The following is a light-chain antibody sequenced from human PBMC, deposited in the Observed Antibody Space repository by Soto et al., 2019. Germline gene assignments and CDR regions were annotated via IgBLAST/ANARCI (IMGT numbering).Light chain of an antibody. Sequence: EIVLTQSPATLSLSPGERATLSCRASQSVSSYLAWYQQKPGQAPRLLIYGASTRATGIPARFSGSGSGTEFTLTISSLQSEDFAVYDCQQYNNWPRTFGQGTKVDIK. CDR3: QQYNNWPRT. J-gene: IGKJ1*01. V-gene: IGKV3-15*01. CDR2: GAS. CDR1: QSVSSY.